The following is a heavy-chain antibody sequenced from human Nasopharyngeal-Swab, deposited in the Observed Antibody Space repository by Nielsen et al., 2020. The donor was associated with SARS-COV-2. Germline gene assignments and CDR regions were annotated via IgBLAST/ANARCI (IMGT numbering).Heavy chain of an antibody. J-gene: IGHJ6*03. CDR1: GGSFSANY. CDR2: INHSGST. V-gene: IGHV4-34*01. CDR3: ARGLSGIVPAPILGLGPYYYYYYMDV. Sequence: SETLSLTCGVYGGSFSANYWGWIRQPPGKGLEWIAAINHSGSTNYNPSLKSRVTLSVDTSMNQFSLELSSVTAADTAVYYCARGLSGIVPAPILGLGPYYYYYYMDVWGKGTTVTVSS. D-gene: IGHD2-2*01.